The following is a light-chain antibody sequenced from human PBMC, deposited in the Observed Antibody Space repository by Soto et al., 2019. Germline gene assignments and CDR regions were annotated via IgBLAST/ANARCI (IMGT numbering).Light chain of an antibody. CDR3: QQYNTYSSLT. CDR1: QSISSW. V-gene: IGKV1-5*01. CDR2: DAS. Sequence: DIQMTQSPSSLSASVGDRVTITCRASQSISSWLAWYQQKPGKAPKLLIYDASSLESGVPSRFSGGGSGTEFTLTISSLQPDDFATYYCQQYNTYSSLTFGGGTKVDIK. J-gene: IGKJ4*01.